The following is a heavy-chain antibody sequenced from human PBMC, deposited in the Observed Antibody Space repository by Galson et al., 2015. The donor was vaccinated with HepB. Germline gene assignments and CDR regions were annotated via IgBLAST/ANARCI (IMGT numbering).Heavy chain of an antibody. CDR1: GFTLSTYA. D-gene: IGHD2-21*01. V-gene: IGHV3-23*01. CDR3: ASDHYSSFYYYGMDV. J-gene: IGHJ6*02. CDR2: ISDGGDST. Sequence: ALRLSCAASGFTLSTYAMNWVRQAPGKGLEWVSGISDGGDSTYYADSVKGRFTISRDNSKDTLYLQLNSLRAEDTAVYYCASDHYSSFYYYGMDVWGHGTTVTVSS.